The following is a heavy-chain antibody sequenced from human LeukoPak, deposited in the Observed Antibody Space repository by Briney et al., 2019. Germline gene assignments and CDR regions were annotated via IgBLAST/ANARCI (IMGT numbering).Heavy chain of an antibody. Sequence: SVKVSCKASGGTFSSYAISWVRQAPGQGLEWMGGIIPIFGTANYAQKFQGRVTITTDESTSTAYMELSSLRSEDTAVYYCARVYGGSKKSTYSFDYGGKGPLVTASS. CDR2: IIPIFGTA. J-gene: IGHJ4*02. V-gene: IGHV1-69*05. CDR1: GGTFSSYA. CDR3: ARVYGGSKKSTYSFDY. D-gene: IGHD3-16*01.